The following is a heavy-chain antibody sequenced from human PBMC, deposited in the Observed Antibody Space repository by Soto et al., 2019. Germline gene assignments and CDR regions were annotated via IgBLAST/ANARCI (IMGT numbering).Heavy chain of an antibody. D-gene: IGHD6-13*01. V-gene: IGHV1-3*01. Sequence: VASVKVSCKASGYTFTSYAMHWVRQAPGQRLEWMGWINAGNGNTKYPQKFQGRVTITRDTSASTAYMELSSLRSEDTAVYYCARGTGIAAAASVYWGQGTLVTVSS. J-gene: IGHJ4*02. CDR3: ARGTGIAAAASVY. CDR1: GYTFTSYA. CDR2: INAGNGNT.